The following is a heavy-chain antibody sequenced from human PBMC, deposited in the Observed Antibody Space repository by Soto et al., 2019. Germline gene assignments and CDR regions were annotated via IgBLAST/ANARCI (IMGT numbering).Heavy chain of an antibody. Sequence: ASVKVSCKASGYTFTSYDINWVRQATGQGLEWMGWMNPNSGNTGYAQKFQGRVTTTRNTSISTAYMELSSLRSEDTAVYYCARSEDTGRYQRGYYYYMDVWGKGTTVTVSS. CDR2: MNPNSGNT. V-gene: IGHV1-8*01. CDR1: GYTFTSYD. D-gene: IGHD2-2*01. J-gene: IGHJ6*03. CDR3: ARSEDTGRYQRGYYYYMDV.